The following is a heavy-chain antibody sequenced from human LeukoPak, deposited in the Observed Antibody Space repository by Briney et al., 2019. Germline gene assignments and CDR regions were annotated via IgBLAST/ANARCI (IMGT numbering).Heavy chain of an antibody. CDR3: ARSGYNRFDY. Sequence: PGGSLRLSCAASGFTFSSYAMSWVRQAPGKGLEWVSVISGSGDTTNCADSVRGRFTLSRDNSKNTLYLQMNSLRAEDTAVYYCARSGYNRFDYWGKGTLVTVSS. D-gene: IGHD5-24*01. V-gene: IGHV3-23*01. CDR1: GFTFSSYA. J-gene: IGHJ4*02. CDR2: ISGSGDTT.